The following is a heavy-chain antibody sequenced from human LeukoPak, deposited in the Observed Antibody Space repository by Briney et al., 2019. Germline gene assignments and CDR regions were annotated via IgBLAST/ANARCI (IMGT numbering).Heavy chain of an antibody. Sequence: PGGSLRLSCAASGFTFSTYGMHWVRQAPGKGLEWVAVISYDGSNKYYADSVKGRFTISRDNSKNTLYLQMNSLRAEDTAVYYCALPLWFGALDVWGQGTTVTVSS. J-gene: IGHJ6*02. D-gene: IGHD3-10*01. V-gene: IGHV3-30*03. CDR3: ALPLWFGALDV. CDR1: GFTFSTYG. CDR2: ISYDGSNK.